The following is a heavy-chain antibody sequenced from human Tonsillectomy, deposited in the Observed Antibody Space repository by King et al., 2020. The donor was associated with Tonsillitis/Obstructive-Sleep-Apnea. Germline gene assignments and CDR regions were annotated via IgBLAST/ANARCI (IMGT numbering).Heavy chain of an antibody. D-gene: IGHD6-13*01. CDR2: TRNKADSYTT. CDR1: GFTFSDHY. V-gene: IGHV3-72*01. J-gene: IGHJ4*02. Sequence: LQLVQSGGGLVPPGGSLRLSCAASGFTFSDHYMDWVRQAPGKGLEWVGRTRNKADSYTTDYAASVKGRFTISRDESRNSLYLQMNSLKTEDTAVYYCARGNSNSWYPFDYWGQGTLVTVSS. CDR3: ARGNSNSWYPFDY.